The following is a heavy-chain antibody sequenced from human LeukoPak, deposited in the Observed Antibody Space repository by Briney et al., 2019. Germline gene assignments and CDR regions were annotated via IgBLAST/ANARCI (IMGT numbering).Heavy chain of an antibody. CDR3: AKERYSSWYEPYAR. V-gene: IGHV3-23*01. CDR1: GFTFSSYA. D-gene: IGHD6-13*01. J-gene: IGHJ4*02. CDR2: ISGSGGST. Sequence: PGGSLRLSCAASGFTFSSYAMSWVRQAPGKGLEWVSAISGSGGSTYYADSVRGRFTISRGNSKNTLYLQMNSLRAEDTAVYYCAKERYSSWYEPYARWGQGTLVTVSS.